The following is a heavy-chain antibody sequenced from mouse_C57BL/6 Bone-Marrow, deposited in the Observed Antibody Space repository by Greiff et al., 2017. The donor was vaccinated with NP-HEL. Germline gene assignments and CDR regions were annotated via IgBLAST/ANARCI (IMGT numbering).Heavy chain of an antibody. J-gene: IGHJ1*03. V-gene: IGHV15-2*01. D-gene: IGHD1-1*01. CDR3: ARRITTVVAPYWYFDV. Sequence: QVQLQQSGSELRSPGSSVKLSCKDFDSEVFPIAYMSWVRQKPGHGFEWIGGILPSIGRTIYGEKFEDNATLAADTLSNTAYVELNSLTSEDSAIYHCARRITTVVAPYWYFDVWGTGTTVTVSS. CDR1: DSEVFPIAY. CDR2: ILPSIGRT.